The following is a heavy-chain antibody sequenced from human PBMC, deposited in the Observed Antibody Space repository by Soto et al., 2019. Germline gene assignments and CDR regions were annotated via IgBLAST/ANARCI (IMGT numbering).Heavy chain of an antibody. V-gene: IGHV4-31*03. D-gene: IGHD6-19*01. CDR3: ARDFTDSSGPTLGMGV. J-gene: IGHJ6*02. CDR1: GGSISSGGYY. Sequence: QVQLQESGPGLVKPSQTLSLTCTVSGGSISSGGYYWSLIRQHPGKGLEWLGYIYYSGSTYYNPSLKSRVTISVDTSKNQFSLKLSSVTDADTAVYYCARDFTDSSGPTLGMGVWGQGTTVTVSS. CDR2: IYYSGST.